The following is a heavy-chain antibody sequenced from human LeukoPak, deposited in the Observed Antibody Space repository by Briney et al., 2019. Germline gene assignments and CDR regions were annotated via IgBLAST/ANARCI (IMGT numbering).Heavy chain of an antibody. Sequence: GRSLRLSCAASGFTFSSYSMHWVRQAPGKGLEWVAVISYDGSNKYYADSVKGRFSISRDNSKNTLYLQMNSLRAEDTAVYYCARGNSSSGATFDYGGQGTLVTVSP. CDR2: ISYDGSNK. CDR3: ARGNSSSGATFDY. J-gene: IGHJ4*02. D-gene: IGHD6-13*01. V-gene: IGHV3-30-3*01. CDR1: GFTFSSYS.